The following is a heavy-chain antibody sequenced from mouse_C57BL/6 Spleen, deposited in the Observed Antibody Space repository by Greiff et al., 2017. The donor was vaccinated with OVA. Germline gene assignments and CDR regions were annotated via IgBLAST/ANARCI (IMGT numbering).Heavy chain of an antibody. D-gene: IGHD2-5*01. CDR2: INPNNGGT. J-gene: IGHJ4*01. CDR3: ARYDSNYLYAMDY. V-gene: IGHV1-26*01. Sequence: EVQLQQSGPELVKPGASVKISCKASGYTFTDYYMNWVKQSHGKSLEWIGDINPNNGGTSYNQKFKGKATLTVDKSSSTAYMELRSLTSEDSAVYYCARYDSNYLYAMDYWGQGTSVTVSS. CDR1: GYTFTDYY.